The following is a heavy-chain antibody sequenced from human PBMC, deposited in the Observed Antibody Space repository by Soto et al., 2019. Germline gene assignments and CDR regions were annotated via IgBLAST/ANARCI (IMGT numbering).Heavy chain of an antibody. CDR3: ARLMLSPTLVFDY. J-gene: IGHJ4*02. CDR2: IYYSGST. Sequence: QVQLQESGPGLVKSSQTLSLTCTVSGGSISSGGYYWSWIRQHPGKGLEWIVYIYYSGSTYYNPSLKSRVTISADTSKNQFSLKLSSVTAADTAVYYCARLMLSPTLVFDYWGQGTLVTVSS. D-gene: IGHD2-8*01. CDR1: GGSISSGGYY. V-gene: IGHV4-31*03.